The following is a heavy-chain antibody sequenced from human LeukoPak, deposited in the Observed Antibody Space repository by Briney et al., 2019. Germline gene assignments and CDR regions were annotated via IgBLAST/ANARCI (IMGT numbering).Heavy chain of an antibody. Sequence: SQTLSLTCTVSGGSISSGSYYWSWIRQPAGKGLEWIGRIYPSGSTNYNPSLKSRVTISVDTSKNQFSLKLSSVTAADTAVYYCARMMYYYDSSGYFDYWGQGTLVTVFS. J-gene: IGHJ4*02. D-gene: IGHD3-22*01. CDR3: ARMMYYYDSSGYFDY. V-gene: IGHV4-61*02. CDR2: IYPSGST. CDR1: GGSISSGSYY.